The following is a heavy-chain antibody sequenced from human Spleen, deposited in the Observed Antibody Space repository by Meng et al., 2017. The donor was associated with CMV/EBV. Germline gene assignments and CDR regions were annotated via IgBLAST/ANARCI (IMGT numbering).Heavy chain of an antibody. CDR1: GFTFNTYA. CDR2: IWFDGSYK. J-gene: IGHJ4*02. V-gene: IGHV3-33*01. Sequence: GESLKISCEASGFTFNTYAMHWVRQAPGKGLEWVAVIWFDGSYKYYADSLKGRFTISRDDAKNSLFLQMNSLRAEDTGVYYCAREDVILGAKNLDHWGQGTLVTVSS. D-gene: IGHD1-26*01. CDR3: AREDVILGAKNLDH.